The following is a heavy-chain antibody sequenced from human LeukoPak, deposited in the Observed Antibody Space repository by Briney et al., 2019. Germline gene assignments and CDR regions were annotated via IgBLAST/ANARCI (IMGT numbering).Heavy chain of an antibody. CDR3: AGRDTTGYIPREWDYWYIDL. D-gene: IGHD1-1*01. Sequence: PGGSLRLSCAASGFTFSSYWMSWVRQAPGKGLEWVANIKQDGSEKYYVDSVKGRFTISRDNAKNSLNLQMNSLRAEDTAVYYCAGRDTTGYIPREWDYWYIDLWGRGTLVTVSS. CDR2: IKQDGSEK. J-gene: IGHJ2*01. V-gene: IGHV3-7*01. CDR1: GFTFSSYW.